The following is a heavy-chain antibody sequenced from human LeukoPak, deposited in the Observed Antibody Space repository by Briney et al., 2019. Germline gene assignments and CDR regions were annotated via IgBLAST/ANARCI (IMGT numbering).Heavy chain of an antibody. V-gene: IGHV1-2*02. J-gene: IGHJ6*02. CDR1: GYTFTGYY. D-gene: IGHD2-2*01. CDR2: INPNSGGT. CDR3: AREEGQYQLLFGPFDYYYCGMDV. Sequence: ASVKVSCKASGYTFTGYYMHWVRQAPGQGLEWMGWINPNSGGTNYAQKFQGRVTMTRDTSISTAYMELRRLRSDDMAVYYCAREEGQYQLLFGPFDYYYCGMDVWGQGTTVIVSS.